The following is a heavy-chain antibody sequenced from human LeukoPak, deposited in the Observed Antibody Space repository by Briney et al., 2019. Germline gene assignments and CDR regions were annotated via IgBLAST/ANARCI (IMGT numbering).Heavy chain of an antibody. J-gene: IGHJ4*02. CDR3: ARGFGSSSLKNYFDY. Sequence: SETLSLTCTVSGGSISSGLYYWGWIRQPPGKGLEWIGSSSYSGSTYYNPSLKSRVTISVDTSTNHFSLKLSSVTAADTAVYYCARGFGSSSLKNYFDYWGQGTLVTVSS. CDR1: GGSISSGLYY. CDR2: SSYSGST. D-gene: IGHD6-6*01. V-gene: IGHV4-39*02.